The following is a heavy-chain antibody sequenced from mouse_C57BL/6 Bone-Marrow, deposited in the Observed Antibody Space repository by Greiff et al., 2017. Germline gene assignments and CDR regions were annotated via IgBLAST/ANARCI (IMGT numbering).Heavy chain of an antibody. CDR3: AKKAEGGYDYDEGAMDY. V-gene: IGHV2-5*01. CDR2: IWRGGST. CDR1: GFSLTSYG. Sequence: QVQLKESGPGLVQPSQSLSITCTVSGFSLTSYGVHWVRQSPGKGLEWLGVIWRGGSTDYNAAFMSRLSITKDNSKSQVFFKMNSLQADDTAIYYCAKKAEGGYDYDEGAMDYWGQGTSVTVSS. D-gene: IGHD2-4*01. J-gene: IGHJ4*01.